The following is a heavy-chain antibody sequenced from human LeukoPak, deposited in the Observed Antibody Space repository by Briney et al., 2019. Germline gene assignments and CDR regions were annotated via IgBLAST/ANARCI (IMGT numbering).Heavy chain of an antibody. CDR2: IYYSGST. Sequence: SETLSLTCTVSGGSISSYYWSWIRQPAGKGLEWIGYIYYSGSTNYNPSLKSRVTISVDTSKKHFSLKLSSVTAADTAVYYCARVLASTAWFDPWGQGTLVTVSS. CDR1: GGSISSYY. D-gene: IGHD2-15*01. J-gene: IGHJ5*02. V-gene: IGHV4-59*01. CDR3: ARVLASTAWFDP.